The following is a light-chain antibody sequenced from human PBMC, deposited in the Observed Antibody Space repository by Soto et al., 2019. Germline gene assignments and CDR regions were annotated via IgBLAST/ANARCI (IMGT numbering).Light chain of an antibody. CDR3: QQYNNWPRGT. CDR1: QSVSSN. J-gene: IGKJ3*01. Sequence: EIVMTQPPATLSASPGERATLSCRASQSVSSNVAWYQQKPGQAPRLVIYGASTRATGIPARFSGSGSGTEFPLTISSLQSEDFALYYCQQYNNWPRGTFGPGTKVDIK. V-gene: IGKV3-15*01. CDR2: GAS.